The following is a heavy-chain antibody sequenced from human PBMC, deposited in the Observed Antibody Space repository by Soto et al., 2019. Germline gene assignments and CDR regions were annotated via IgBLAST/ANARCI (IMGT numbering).Heavy chain of an antibody. J-gene: IGHJ6*02. D-gene: IGHD1-7*01. CDR2: IDWDDDK. Sequence: ESGPTLVNPTQALTLTCTFSGFSLSTSGMCVSWIRQPPGKALEWLALIDWDDDKYYSTSLKTRLTISKDTSKNQVVLTMTNMDPVDTATYYCARIRLELRSYYYCGMDVWGQGTTVTVSS. CDR3: ARIRLELRSYYYCGMDV. V-gene: IGHV2-70*01. CDR1: GFSLSTSGMC.